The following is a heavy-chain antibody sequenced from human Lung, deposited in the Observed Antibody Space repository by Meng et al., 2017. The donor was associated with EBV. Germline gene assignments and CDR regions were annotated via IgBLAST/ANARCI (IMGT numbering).Heavy chain of an antibody. J-gene: IGHJ5*02. Sequence: VRLVESGGXLVTPGGALGLSCVASGPTCSGYNMDWVRQAPGKGLEWVSSVSPTSSHINYADSVKGRFIISRDNAKNSVFLQMNSLRVEDTAVYYCAIPDASGWGGGSWGQGTLVTVSS. D-gene: IGHD6-19*01. CDR3: AIPDASGWGGGS. CDR1: GPTCSGYN. CDR2: VSPTSSHI. V-gene: IGHV3-21*01.